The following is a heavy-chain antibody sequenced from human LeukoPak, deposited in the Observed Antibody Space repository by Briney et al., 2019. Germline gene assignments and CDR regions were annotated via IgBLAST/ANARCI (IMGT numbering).Heavy chain of an antibody. CDR1: GYTFTSYD. CDR3: ARGHYRSSPGIAAADY. CDR2: MNPNSGNT. V-gene: IGHV1-8*01. Sequence: GASVKVSCKASGYTFTSYDINWVRQATGQGLEWMGWMNPNSGNTGYAQKFQGRVTMTRNTSISTAYMELSSLRSEDTAVYYCARGHYRSSPGIAAADYWGQGTLVTVSS. J-gene: IGHJ4*02. D-gene: IGHD6-13*01.